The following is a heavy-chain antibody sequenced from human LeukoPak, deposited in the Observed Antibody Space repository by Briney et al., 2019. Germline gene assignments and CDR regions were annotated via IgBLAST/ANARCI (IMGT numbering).Heavy chain of an antibody. V-gene: IGHV1-18*01. CDR2: IRVYNGDT. J-gene: IGHJ4*02. Sequence: ASVKVSCKPSGYTFSSYGISWVRQAPGQGLEWMGWIRVYNGDTNYAQKFKGRVTMTTDTSTNTAYMELRSLGSDDTAVYYCARGGSRVTTINILDYWGQGALVTVSS. D-gene: IGHD5-24*01. CDR1: GYTFSSYG. CDR3: ARGGSRVTTINILDY.